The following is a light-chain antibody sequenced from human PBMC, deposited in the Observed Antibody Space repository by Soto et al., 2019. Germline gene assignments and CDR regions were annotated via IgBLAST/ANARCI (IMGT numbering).Light chain of an antibody. V-gene: IGLV2-14*01. CDR3: SSYTSSSTSLYV. J-gene: IGLJ1*01. CDR1: SSDVGGYNY. CDR2: EVT. Sequence: QSALTQPASVSGSPGHSITISCTGTSSDVGGYNYVSWFQQHPGKAPKLIIYEVTNRPSGVSDRFSGSKFGNTASLTISGLQAEDEADYYCSSYTSSSTSLYVFGTGTQLTVL.